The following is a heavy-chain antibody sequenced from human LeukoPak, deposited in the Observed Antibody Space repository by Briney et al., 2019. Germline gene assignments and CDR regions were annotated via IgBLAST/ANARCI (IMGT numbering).Heavy chain of an antibody. D-gene: IGHD6-19*01. Sequence: PSETLSLTCAVYGGSFSGYYWSWIRQPPGKGLEWIGEINHSGSTNYNPSLKSRVTMSVDTSKNQFSLKLSSVTAADTAVYYCARDGTLSSGWPFDYWGQGTLVTVSS. CDR1: GGSFSGYY. J-gene: IGHJ4*02. CDR3: ARDGTLSSGWPFDY. CDR2: INHSGST. V-gene: IGHV4-34*01.